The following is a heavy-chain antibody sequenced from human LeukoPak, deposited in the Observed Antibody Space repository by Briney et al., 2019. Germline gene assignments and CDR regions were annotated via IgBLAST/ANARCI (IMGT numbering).Heavy chain of an antibody. Sequence: GGSLRLSCAASGFTFSSYAMSWVRQAPGKGLEWVSTVSGNGGITYYADSMKGRFTVSRDNSKNTLFLQMNSLRGEDTPVYYCAKDPVYGSGQSHPSDYWGQGTLVTVSS. J-gene: IGHJ4*02. CDR2: VSGNGGIT. CDR3: AKDPVYGSGQSHPSDY. D-gene: IGHD3-3*01. V-gene: IGHV3-23*01. CDR1: GFTFSSYA.